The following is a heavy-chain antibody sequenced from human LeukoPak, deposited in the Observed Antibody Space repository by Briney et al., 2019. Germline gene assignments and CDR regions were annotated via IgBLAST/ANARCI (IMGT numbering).Heavy chain of an antibody. V-gene: IGHV3-30-3*01. CDR2: ISYDGSNK. Sequence: GGSLRLSCAASGFTFSSYAMHWVRQAPGKGLEWVAVISYDGSNKYYADSVKGRCTISRDNSKNTLYLQMNSLRAEDTAVYYCASPRRDGYNRWNAIDYWGQGTLVTVSS. CDR1: GFTFSSYA. D-gene: IGHD5-24*01. CDR3: ASPRRDGYNRWNAIDY. J-gene: IGHJ4*02.